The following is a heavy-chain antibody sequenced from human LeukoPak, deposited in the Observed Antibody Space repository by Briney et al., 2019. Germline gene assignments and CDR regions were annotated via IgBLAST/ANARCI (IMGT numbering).Heavy chain of an antibody. J-gene: IGHJ4*02. CDR3: ARAHAVVRYFDWLLPWYFDY. D-gene: IGHD3-9*01. V-gene: IGHV3-53*01. Sequence: GGSLRLSCAASGFTVSSNYMSWVRQAPGKGLEWVSVIYSGGSTYYADSVKGRFTISRDNSKNTLYLQMNSLRAEDTAVYYCARAHAVVRYFDWLLPWYFDYWGQGTLVTVSS. CDR1: GFTVSSNY. CDR2: IYSGGST.